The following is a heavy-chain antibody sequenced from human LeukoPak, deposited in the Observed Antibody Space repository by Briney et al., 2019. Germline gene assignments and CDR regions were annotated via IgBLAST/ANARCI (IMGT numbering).Heavy chain of an antibody. D-gene: IGHD1-26*01. CDR2: MYYGGNT. Sequence: EPLSLTCTVSGGSMSSYYWSWIRQPPGKGLEWIAYMYYGGNTDYNPSLKSRVTISIDTSNNQFSLKLSSVTAADTAMYYCARHETGGSYPLKYWGQGLLVTVSS. J-gene: IGHJ4*02. CDR3: ARHETGGSYPLKY. V-gene: IGHV4-59*08. CDR1: GGSMSSYY.